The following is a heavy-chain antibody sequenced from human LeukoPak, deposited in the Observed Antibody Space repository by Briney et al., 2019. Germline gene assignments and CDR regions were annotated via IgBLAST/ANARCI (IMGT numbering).Heavy chain of an antibody. CDR1: GFTFSSYG. CDR3: AQDLMRNSGYDPYTFDY. Sequence: PGGPLRLSCAASGFTFSSYGMHWVRQAPGKGLEWVAVISYDGSNKYYADSVKGRFTISRDNSKNTLYLQMNSLRAEDTAVYYCAQDLMRNSGYDPYTFDYWGQGTLVTVSS. CDR2: ISYDGSNK. J-gene: IGHJ4*02. V-gene: IGHV3-30*18. D-gene: IGHD5-12*01.